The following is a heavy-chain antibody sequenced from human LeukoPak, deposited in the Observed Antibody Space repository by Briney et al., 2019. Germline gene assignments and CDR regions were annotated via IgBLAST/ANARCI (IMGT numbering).Heavy chain of an antibody. CDR3: AKHGPSPSSWFGPSDY. V-gene: IGHV3-23*01. D-gene: IGHD6-13*01. CDR2: ISGSGGST. CDR1: GFTFSGYA. Sequence: GGSLRLSCAASGFTFSGYAMSWVRQAPGKGLEWVSVISGSGGSTYYADSVKGRFTISRDNSKNTLYLQLNSLRAEDTAVYYCAKHGPSPSSWFGPSDYWGQGTLVTVSS. J-gene: IGHJ4*02.